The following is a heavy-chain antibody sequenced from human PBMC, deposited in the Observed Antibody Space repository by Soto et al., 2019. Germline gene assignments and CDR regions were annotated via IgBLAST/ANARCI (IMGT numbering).Heavy chain of an antibody. J-gene: IGHJ6*02. V-gene: IGHV4-59*01. CDR1: GGSISSYY. CDR3: ARDSSSWSYYYYGMDV. CDR2: IYYTGST. Sequence: SETLSLTCTVSGGSISSYYWSWIRQPPGKGLEWIGSIYYTGSTNYNPSLKSRVTISLDTSKNQFSLKLSSVTAADTAVYYCARDSSSWSYYYYGMDVWGQGTTVTVSS. D-gene: IGHD6-13*01.